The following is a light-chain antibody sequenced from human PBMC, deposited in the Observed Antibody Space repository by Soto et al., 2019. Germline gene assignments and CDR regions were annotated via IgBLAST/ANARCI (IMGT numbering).Light chain of an antibody. CDR1: SSNIGAGYD. Sequence: QSVLTQPPSVSGAPGQRVTISCTGSSSNIGAGYDVHWYQQLPGTAPRLLIYGNNNRPSGVPDRFSGSKSGTSASLAITGLQAEDEADYYCQTYDISLSLIFGGGTKVTVL. J-gene: IGLJ2*01. CDR3: QTYDISLSLI. CDR2: GNN. V-gene: IGLV1-40*01.